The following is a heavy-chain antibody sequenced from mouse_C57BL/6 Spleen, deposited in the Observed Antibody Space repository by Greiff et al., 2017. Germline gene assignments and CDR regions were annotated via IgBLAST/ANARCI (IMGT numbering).Heavy chain of an antibody. J-gene: IGHJ3*01. D-gene: IGHD2-3*01. V-gene: IGHV7-3*01. Sequence: EVQLQESGGGLVQPGGSLSLSCAASGFTFTDYYMSWVRQPPGKALEWLGFIRNKANGYTTEYSASVKGRFTISRDNSQSILYLQMNALRAEDSATYYCARSYDVKPWCAYWGQGTLVTVSA. CDR3: ARSYDVKPWCAY. CDR1: GFTFTDYY. CDR2: IRNKANGYTT.